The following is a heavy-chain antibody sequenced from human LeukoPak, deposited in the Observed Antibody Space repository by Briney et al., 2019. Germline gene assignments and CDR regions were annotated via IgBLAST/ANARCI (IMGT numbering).Heavy chain of an antibody. V-gene: IGHV4-31*03. CDR2: IYYSGNT. D-gene: IGHD5-18*01. J-gene: IGHJ4*02. CDR3: AGYSYGSYFDY. Sequence: SQTLSLTCTVSGGSISSGGYYWSWICQHPGKGLEWIGYIYYSGNTYYNSSLKSRVTISVDTSKNQFSLKLSSVTAADTAVYYCAGYSYGSYFDYWGQGTLVTVSS. CDR1: GGSISSGGYY.